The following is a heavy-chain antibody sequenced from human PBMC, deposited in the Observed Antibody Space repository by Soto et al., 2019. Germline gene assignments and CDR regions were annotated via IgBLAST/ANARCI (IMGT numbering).Heavy chain of an antibody. J-gene: IGHJ4*02. CDR1: GFTFSGSA. Sequence: GGSLRLSCAASGFTFSGSAMHWVRQASGKGLEWVGRIRSKANSYATAYAASVKGRFTISRDDSKNTAYLQMNSLKTEDTAVYYCTRSPGIVGATPLDYWGQGTLVTVSS. D-gene: IGHD1-26*01. CDR3: TRSPGIVGATPLDY. CDR2: IRSKANSYAT. V-gene: IGHV3-73*01.